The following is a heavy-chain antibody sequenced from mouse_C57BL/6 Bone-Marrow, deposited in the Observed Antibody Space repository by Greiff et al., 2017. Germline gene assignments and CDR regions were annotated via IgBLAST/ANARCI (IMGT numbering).Heavy chain of an antibody. Sequence: QVQLKESGPELVKPGASVKISCKASGYAFSSSWMNWVKQRPGKGLEWIGRIYPGDGDTNYNGKFKGKATLTADKSSSTAYMQLSSLTSEDSAVYFCARDYYGSSLFAYWGQVTLVTVSA. CDR1: GYAFSSSW. CDR2: IYPGDGDT. V-gene: IGHV1-82*01. J-gene: IGHJ3*01. CDR3: ARDYYGSSLFAY. D-gene: IGHD1-1*01.